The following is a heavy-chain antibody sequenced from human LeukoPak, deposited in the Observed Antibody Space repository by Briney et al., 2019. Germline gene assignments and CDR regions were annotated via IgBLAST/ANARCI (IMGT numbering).Heavy chain of an antibody. D-gene: IGHD3-10*01. V-gene: IGHV1-2*02. CDR2: INPDSGVT. CDR3: ARVNKMRSGVLMGFDP. CDR1: GYSFTGYY. J-gene: IGHJ5*02. Sequence: ASVKVSCKASGYSFTGYYIHWVRQAPGQGLEWMGWINPDSGVTNYAQKLQDRVTMTRDTSISTASMELSRLRSDDTAVYYCARVNKMRSGVLMGFDPWGQGTLVTVSS.